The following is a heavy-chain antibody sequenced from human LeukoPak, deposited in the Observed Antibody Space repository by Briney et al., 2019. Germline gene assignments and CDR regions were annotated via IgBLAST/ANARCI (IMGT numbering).Heavy chain of an antibody. J-gene: IGHJ4*02. D-gene: IGHD2-15*01. Sequence: PGGSLRLSCAASGFTFSSYAMSWVGQTPGKGLEWVPPTMGGGDDTYHADTVKGRFTISRENSRNTLYMKMNNLRAEDTAIYYCAKSILARCSGATCYPFDYWGQGTPVTVSS. CDR3: AKSILARCSGATCYPFDY. CDR2: TMGGGDDT. V-gene: IGHV3-23*01. CDR1: GFTFSSYA.